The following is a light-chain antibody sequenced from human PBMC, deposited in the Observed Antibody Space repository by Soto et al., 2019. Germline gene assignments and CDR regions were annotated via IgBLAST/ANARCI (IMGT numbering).Light chain of an antibody. CDR3: SLDAGNYNYV. V-gene: IGLV2-8*01. CDR1: SRDVGGDDH. Sequence: QSALTQPPSASGSPISAVTIPCTGTSRDVGGDDHVSWDQQHPGKAPKLILYEVTKLPEGVPARFSGSKSVTTAPLITTGLQAEDEAEYYCSLDAGNYNYVCGTGTKV. J-gene: IGLJ1*01. CDR2: EVT.